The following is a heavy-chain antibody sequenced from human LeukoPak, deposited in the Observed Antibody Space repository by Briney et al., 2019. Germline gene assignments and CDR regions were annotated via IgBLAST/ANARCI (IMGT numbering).Heavy chain of an antibody. V-gene: IGHV3-48*01. CDR1: GFTFSSYS. CDR3: ARARPIGDWFDP. J-gene: IGHJ5*02. CDR2: ISSSGSTI. D-gene: IGHD3-22*01. Sequence: GGSLRLSCAASGFTFSSYSMMWVRQAPGKGLEWVSYISSSGSTIYYADSVKGRFTISRDNSKNTLYLQMNSLRAEDTAVYYCARARPIGDWFDPWGQGTLVTVSS.